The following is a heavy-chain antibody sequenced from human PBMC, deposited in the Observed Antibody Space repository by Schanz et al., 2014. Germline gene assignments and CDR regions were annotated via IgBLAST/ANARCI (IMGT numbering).Heavy chain of an antibody. Sequence: QVQLVQSGAEVKKPGASVKVSCKASGYTFTSYGINWVRQAPGQGLEWMGWINVGNGNMKYSQKFQGRVTITRDTSATTAYMELTSHRSEDTAVYFCARDLSFDTGYGVHCYYNGMDVWGQGTTVTVSS. CDR2: INVGNGNM. V-gene: IGHV1-3*01. CDR1: GYTFTSYG. J-gene: IGHJ6*02. CDR3: ARDLSFDTGYGVHCYYNGMDV. D-gene: IGHD5-12*01.